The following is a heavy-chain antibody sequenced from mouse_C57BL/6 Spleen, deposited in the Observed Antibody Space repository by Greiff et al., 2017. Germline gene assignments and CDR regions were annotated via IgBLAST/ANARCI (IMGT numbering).Heavy chain of an antibody. J-gene: IGHJ1*03. CDR2: ISSGGDYI. CDR3: TRRTRGYFDV. CDR1: GFTFSSYA. Sequence: EVMLVESGAGLVKPGGSLKLSCAASGFTFSSYAMSWVRQTPEKRLEWVAYISSGGDYIYYADTVKGRFTISRDNAMNTLYLQMSGLKAEDTAMYYCTRRTRGYFDVWGTGTTVTVSS. V-gene: IGHV5-9-1*02.